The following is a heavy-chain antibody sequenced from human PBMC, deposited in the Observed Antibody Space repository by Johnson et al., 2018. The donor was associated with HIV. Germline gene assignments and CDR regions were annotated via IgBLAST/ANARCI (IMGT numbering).Heavy chain of an antibody. J-gene: IGHJ3*02. D-gene: IGHD3-16*01. CDR2: ISNDGSKK. Sequence: QVQLVESGGGVVRPGRSLRLSCAASAFSFSNYAMGWVRQAPGKGLEWVAVISNDGSKKYDADSVKGRFTSFRDNSKNTLYLQMHGLSAEDTALYYCARAMETYYDYVWGSGAFDIWGQGTMVSVSS. CDR3: ARAMETYYDYVWGSGAFDI. CDR1: AFSFSNYA. V-gene: IGHV3-30-3*01.